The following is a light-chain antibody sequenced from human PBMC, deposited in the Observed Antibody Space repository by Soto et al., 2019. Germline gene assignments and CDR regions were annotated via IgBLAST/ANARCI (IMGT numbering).Light chain of an antibody. Sequence: EIVLTQSPGTLSLSPGERATLSCRASQSVSSSYLAWYQQKPGQAPRLLIYGASTRATGIPDRFSGSGSGTVFTLTVSRLEPEDFAVYYCHQYGSSPATFGQGTRLEIK. CDR1: QSVSSSY. CDR3: HQYGSSPAT. V-gene: IGKV3-20*01. CDR2: GAS. J-gene: IGKJ5*01.